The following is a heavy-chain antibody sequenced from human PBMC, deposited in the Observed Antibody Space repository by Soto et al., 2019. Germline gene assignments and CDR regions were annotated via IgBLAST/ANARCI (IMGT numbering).Heavy chain of an antibody. CDR1: GGTFSSYA. V-gene: IGHV1-69*13. D-gene: IGHD6-6*01. CDR2: IIPIFGTA. J-gene: IGHJ6*02. Sequence: SVKVSCKASGGTFSSYAISWVRQARGQGLEWMGGIIPIFGTANYAREFQGRVTITADESTSTAYMELSSLRSEDTGVYYCARDPLARPPQTGYYYGMDVWGQGTTVTVSS. CDR3: ARDPLARPPQTGYYYGMDV.